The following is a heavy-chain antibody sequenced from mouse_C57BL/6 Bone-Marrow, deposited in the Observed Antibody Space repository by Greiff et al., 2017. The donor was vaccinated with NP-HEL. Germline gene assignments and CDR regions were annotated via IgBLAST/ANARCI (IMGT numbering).Heavy chain of an antibody. J-gene: IGHJ1*03. Sequence: VHVKQSGAELVKPGASVKLSCTASGFNINDYYMHWVKQRTEQGLEWIGRIDPEDGETKYAPQFQGKATITADTSSNTAYLQLSSLTSEDTAVYYCARGNDYDWYFDVWGTGTTVTVSS. CDR3: ARGNDYDWYFDV. D-gene: IGHD2-13*01. CDR2: IDPEDGET. V-gene: IGHV14-2*01. CDR1: GFNINDYY.